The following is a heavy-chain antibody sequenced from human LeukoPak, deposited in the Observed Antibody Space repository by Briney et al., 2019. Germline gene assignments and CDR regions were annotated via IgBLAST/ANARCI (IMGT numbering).Heavy chain of an antibody. CDR3: ARGHTIFGVVIIDAFDI. CDR2: MNPNSGNT. Sequence: ASVKVSCKASGYTFTSYDINWVRQATGQGLEWMGWMNPNSGNTGYAQKFQGRVTITRNTSISTAYMELSSLRSEDTAVYYCARGHTIFGVVIIDAFDIWGQGTTVTVSS. J-gene: IGHJ3*02. CDR1: GYTFTSYD. V-gene: IGHV1-8*03. D-gene: IGHD3-3*01.